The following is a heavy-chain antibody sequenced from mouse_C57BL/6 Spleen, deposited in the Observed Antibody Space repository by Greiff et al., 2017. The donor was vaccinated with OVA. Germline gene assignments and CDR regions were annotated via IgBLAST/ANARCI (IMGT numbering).Heavy chain of an antibody. D-gene: IGHD4-1*01. CDR3: ASQLTGTLAWFAY. Sequence: VQLVESGPELVKPGASVKISCKASGYAFSSSWMNWVKQRPGKGLEWIGRIYPGDGDTNYNGKFKGKATLTADKSSSTAYMQLSSLTSEDSAVYFCASQLTGTLAWFAYWGQGTLVTVSA. V-gene: IGHV1-82*01. J-gene: IGHJ3*01. CDR2: IYPGDGDT. CDR1: GYAFSSSW.